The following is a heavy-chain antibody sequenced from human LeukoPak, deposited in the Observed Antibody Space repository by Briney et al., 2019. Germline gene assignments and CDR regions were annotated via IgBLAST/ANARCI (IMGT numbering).Heavy chain of an antibody. Sequence: ASVKVSCKASGCTFTSYYMHWVRQAPGQGLEWMGIINPSGGSTSYAQKFQGRVTMTRDTSTSTVYMELSSLRSEDTAVYYCAIPDPHYYDSSGYYKRGYWYFDLWGRGTLVTVSS. V-gene: IGHV1-46*01. CDR1: GCTFTSYY. J-gene: IGHJ2*01. CDR3: AIPDPHYYDSSGYYKRGYWYFDL. CDR2: INPSGGST. D-gene: IGHD3-22*01.